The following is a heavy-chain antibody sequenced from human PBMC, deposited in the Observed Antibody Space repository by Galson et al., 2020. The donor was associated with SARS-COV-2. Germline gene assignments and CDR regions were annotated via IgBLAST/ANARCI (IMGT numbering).Heavy chain of an antibody. CDR3: ARADVLLDAFDV. CDR2: MNSDGTVT. Sequence: GGSLRLSCGASGFTLSDYWMHWVRQVPGKGLVWVSRMNSDGTVTDYTDSVKDRFTISRDNSRSTLFLQMDSLRAEDTAVYYCARADVLLDAFDVWGQGTMVTV. CDR1: GFTLSDYW. J-gene: IGHJ3*01. V-gene: IGHV3-74*01. D-gene: IGHD2-15*01.